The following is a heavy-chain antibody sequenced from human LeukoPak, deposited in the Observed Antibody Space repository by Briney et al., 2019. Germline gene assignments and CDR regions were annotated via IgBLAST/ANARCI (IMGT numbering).Heavy chain of an antibody. CDR1: GFTVSSYY. D-gene: IGHD1-26*01. Sequence: GGSLRLSCAASGFTVSSYYMNWVRQAPGKELEWVSVLYSGGSAYYADSVRGRFTISRHNLKNMLYLDMNSLRAEDTAIYYCARQYSGSYIDYWGQGTLVTVSS. CDR2: LYSGGSA. CDR3: ARQYSGSYIDY. V-gene: IGHV3-53*01. J-gene: IGHJ4*02.